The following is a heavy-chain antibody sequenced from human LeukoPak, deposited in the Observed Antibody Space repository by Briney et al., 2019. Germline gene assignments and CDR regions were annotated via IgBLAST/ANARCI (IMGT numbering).Heavy chain of an antibody. CDR2: ISSSSYI. D-gene: IGHD5-18*01. CDR3: AINVNTALLDDY. J-gene: IGHJ4*02. V-gene: IGHV3-21*01. Sequence: GGSLRLSCAASGFTFSSYSMNWVRQAPGKGLEWVSSISSSSYIYYADSVKGRFTISRDNAKNSLYLQMNSLRAEDTAVYYCAINVNTALLDDYWGQGTLVTVSS. CDR1: GFTFSSYS.